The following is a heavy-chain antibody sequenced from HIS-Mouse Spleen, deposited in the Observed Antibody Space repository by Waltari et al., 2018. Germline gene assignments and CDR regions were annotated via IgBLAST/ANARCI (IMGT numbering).Heavy chain of an antibody. CDR2: IYYSGST. Sequence: QLQLQESGPGLVKPSETLSLTCTVSGGSISSSSYYWGWIRQPSGKGLEWIGSIYYSGSTYSNPSLKSRVTISVDTSKNQFSLKLSSVTAADTAVYYCAREIPYSSSWYDWYFDLWGRGTLVTVSS. CDR1: GGSISSSSYY. V-gene: IGHV4-39*07. J-gene: IGHJ2*01. D-gene: IGHD6-13*01. CDR3: AREIPYSSSWYDWYFDL.